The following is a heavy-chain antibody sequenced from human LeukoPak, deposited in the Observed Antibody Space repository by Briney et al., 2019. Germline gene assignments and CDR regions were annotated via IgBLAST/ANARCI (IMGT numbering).Heavy chain of an antibody. V-gene: IGHV4-34*01. CDR2: INHSGST. CDR3: ASQRGGQQLVMGYYYYYMDV. D-gene: IGHD6-13*01. Sequence: SETLSLTCAVYGGSFSGYYWSWIRQPPGKGLEWIGEINHSGSTNYNPSLKSRVTISVDTSKNQFSLKLSSVTAADTAVYYCASQRGGQQLVMGYYYYYMDVWGKGTTVTISS. CDR1: GGSFSGYY. J-gene: IGHJ6*03.